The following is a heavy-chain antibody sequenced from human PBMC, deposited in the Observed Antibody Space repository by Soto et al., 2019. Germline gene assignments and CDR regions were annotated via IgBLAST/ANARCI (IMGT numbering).Heavy chain of an antibody. J-gene: IGHJ5*02. CDR3: ARDYIVVVPAAISWFGP. CDR1: GYTFTGYY. CDR2: INPNSGGT. V-gene: IGHV1-2*02. Sequence: QVQLVQSGAEVKKPGASVKVSCKASGYTFTGYYMHWVRQAPGQGLEWMGWINPNSGGTNYAQKFQGRVTMTRDTSISTAYMELSRLRSDDTAVYYCARDYIVVVPAAISWFGPWGQGTLVTVSS. D-gene: IGHD2-2*02.